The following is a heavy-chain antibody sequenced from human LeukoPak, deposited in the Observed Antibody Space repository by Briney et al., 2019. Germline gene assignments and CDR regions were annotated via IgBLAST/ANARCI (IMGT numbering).Heavy chain of an antibody. J-gene: IGHJ6*02. Sequence: GGSLRLSCAASGFTFSSYWMHWVRQAPGKGLVWVSRINSDGSSTSYADSVKGRFTISRDNAKNTLYLQMNSLRAEDTAVYYCAREGYYYYGMDVWGQGTTVTVSS. CDR2: INSDGSST. CDR3: AREGYYYYGMDV. CDR1: GFTFSSYW. V-gene: IGHV3-74*01.